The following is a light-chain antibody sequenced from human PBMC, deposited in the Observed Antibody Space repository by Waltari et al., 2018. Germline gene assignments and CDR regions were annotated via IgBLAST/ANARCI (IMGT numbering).Light chain of an antibody. J-gene: IGLJ2*01. CDR1: RGNIATHH. V-gene: IGLV6-57*03. CDR2: EDN. CDR3: QSFDSSHVV. Sequence: FMLTQPHSVSESPGKTVTISCTRTRGNIATHHVQWYQQRPGSAPTKVIYEDNQRPSGVPDRFSGSIDSSSNSASLIISGLKAEDEADYYCQSFDSSHVVFGGGTKLTVL.